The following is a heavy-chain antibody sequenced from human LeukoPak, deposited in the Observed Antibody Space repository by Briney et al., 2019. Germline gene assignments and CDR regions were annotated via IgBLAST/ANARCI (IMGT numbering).Heavy chain of an antibody. Sequence: GGSLRLSCAASGFTFSIYAMNWVRQAPGKGLEWVSSISANGGETHYADSVKGRFTISRDNSKNTLYLQMNSLRAEDTAVYYCAKRLTYSSGWQPNFDYWGQGTLVTVSS. CDR3: AKRLTYSSGWQPNFDY. CDR2: ISANGGET. J-gene: IGHJ4*02. D-gene: IGHD6-19*01. CDR1: GFTFSIYA. V-gene: IGHV3-23*01.